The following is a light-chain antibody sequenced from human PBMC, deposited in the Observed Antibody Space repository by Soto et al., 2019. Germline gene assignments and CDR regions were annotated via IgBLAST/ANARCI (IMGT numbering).Light chain of an antibody. V-gene: IGKV3-20*01. CDR3: QDFDSPQWT. CDR2: RAS. Sequence: EIVLTQSPGTLSLYPGESATLSCRASQSVTSNYIAWYQQKPGQAPRLLIYRASTRATGIPDRFSGSGSGTDFTLTISRLEPEDFAVYYCQDFDSPQWTFGQGTKVEN. J-gene: IGKJ1*01. CDR1: QSVTSNY.